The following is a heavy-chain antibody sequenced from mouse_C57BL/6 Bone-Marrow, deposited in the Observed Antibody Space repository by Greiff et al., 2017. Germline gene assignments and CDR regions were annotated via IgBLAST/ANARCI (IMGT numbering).Heavy chain of an antibody. V-gene: IGHV1-19*01. CDR3: ARALYDAMDY. J-gene: IGHJ4*01. Sequence: EVKLVESGPVLVKPGASVKMSCKASGYTFTDYYMNWVKQSNGKSLEWIGVINPYNGGTSYNQKFKGKSTLTVDKSSSTAYMEVNSLTSEDSAFYYCARALYDAMDYWGQGTSVTVSS. CDR2: INPYNGGT. CDR1: GYTFTDYY.